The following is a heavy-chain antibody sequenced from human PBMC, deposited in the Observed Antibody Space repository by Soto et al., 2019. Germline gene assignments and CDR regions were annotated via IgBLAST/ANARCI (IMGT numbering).Heavy chain of an antibody. J-gene: IGHJ4*02. Sequence: SETLSLTCGVSDYSISSGYYWGWIRQPPGKGLEWIGNIYHSGSTHYNPALKSRVTISVDTSKNQFSLKLKSVTAADTAVSYCTRRGSSGTPVDYWGQGTLLTV. V-gene: IGHV4-38-2*01. CDR3: TRRGSSGTPVDY. CDR2: IYHSGST. D-gene: IGHD1-26*01. CDR1: DYSISSGYY.